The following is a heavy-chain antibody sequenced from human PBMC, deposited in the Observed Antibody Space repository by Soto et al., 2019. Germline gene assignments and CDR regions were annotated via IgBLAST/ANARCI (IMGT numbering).Heavy chain of an antibody. CDR1: GASISSYY. J-gene: IGHJ4*02. CDR2: IYYSGST. Sequence: SETLSLTCTVSGASISSYYWSWIRQPPGKGLEWIGYIYYSGSTNYNPSLKSRVTISVDTSKNQSSLKLSSVTAADTAVYYCASSFGGGTYYFDYWGQGTLVTVSS. D-gene: IGHD2-15*01. CDR3: ASSFGGGTYYFDY. V-gene: IGHV4-59*08.